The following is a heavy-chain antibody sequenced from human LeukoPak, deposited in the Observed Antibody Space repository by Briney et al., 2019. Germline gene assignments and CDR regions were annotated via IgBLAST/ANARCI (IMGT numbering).Heavy chain of an antibody. CDR1: GGSISSYY. Sequence: PSETLSLTCTVSGGSISSYYWSWLRQPPGKGLEWIGYIYYSGSTNYNPSLKSRVTISVDTSKNQFSLKLSSVTAADTAVYYCARAPHDYGAYYPTEYYFDYWGQGTLVTVSS. CDR2: IYYSGST. V-gene: IGHV4-59*01. J-gene: IGHJ4*02. D-gene: IGHD4-17*01. CDR3: ARAPHDYGAYYPTEYYFDY.